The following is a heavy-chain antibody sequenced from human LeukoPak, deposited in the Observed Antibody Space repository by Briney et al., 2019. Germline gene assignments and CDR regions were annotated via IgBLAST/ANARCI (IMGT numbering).Heavy chain of an antibody. CDR3: ARLAIEMATTRDY. CDR1: GGTFSSYA. CDR2: IIPILGIA. J-gene: IGHJ4*02. D-gene: IGHD5-24*01. Sequence: SVKVSCKASGGTFSSYAISWVRQAPGQGLEWMGRIIPILGIANYAQKFQGRVTITADKSTSTAYMELSSLRSEDTAVYYCARLAIEMATTRDYWGQGTLVTVSS. V-gene: IGHV1-69*04.